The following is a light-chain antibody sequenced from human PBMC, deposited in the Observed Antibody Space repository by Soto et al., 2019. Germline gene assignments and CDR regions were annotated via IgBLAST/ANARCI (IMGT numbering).Light chain of an antibody. Sequence: QSALTQPASVSGSPGQSITISCIGSSSDVGAYNYVSWYQQHPGKAPKLMIYEVSNRPSGVSNRFSGSKSGNTASLTVSGLQAEDEADYYCGSYAGYNNFVFGTGTKVTVL. CDR2: EVS. J-gene: IGLJ1*01. CDR1: SSDVGAYNY. V-gene: IGLV2-14*01. CDR3: GSYAGYNNFV.